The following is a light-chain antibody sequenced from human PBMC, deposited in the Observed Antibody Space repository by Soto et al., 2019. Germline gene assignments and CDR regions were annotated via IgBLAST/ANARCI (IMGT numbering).Light chain of an antibody. V-gene: IGLV2-14*01. J-gene: IGLJ1*01. CDR1: SSDVGGYNY. CDR2: DVS. CDR3: PSSTSNHSSV. Sequence: SVLTQPASVSGSPGQSITISCSGTSSDVGGYNYVSWYQQHPGKAPKLMIFDVSNRPSGVSNRFSGSKSGNTASLTISGLQADVEADYYRPSSTSNHSSVLVTGPLVTV.